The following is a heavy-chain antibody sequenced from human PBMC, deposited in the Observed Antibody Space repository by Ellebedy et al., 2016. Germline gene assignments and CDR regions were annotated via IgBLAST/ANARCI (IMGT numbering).Heavy chain of an antibody. Sequence: ASVKVSCXASGYDFTNFDVNWVRMSTGQGLEWMGWMNPNSGNTGYAQKFQGRVTMTRNTSISTAYMELISLISEDTAVYFCASSSKIAAAGTLVRYWGQGTLVTVSS. V-gene: IGHV1-8*01. D-gene: IGHD6-13*01. CDR3: ASSSKIAAAGTLVRY. CDR2: MNPNSGNT. CDR1: GYDFTNFD. J-gene: IGHJ4*02.